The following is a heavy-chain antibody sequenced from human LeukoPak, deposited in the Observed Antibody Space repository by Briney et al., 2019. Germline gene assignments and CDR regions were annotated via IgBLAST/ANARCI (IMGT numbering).Heavy chain of an antibody. V-gene: IGHV4-30-4*01. CDR3: AREVKAGLNSDDGSGYYFEY. D-gene: IGHD3-22*01. CDR2: IYYSGNT. Sequence: PSQTLSLTCTVSGGTISSGDYYWNWIRQPPAKGLEWIGYIYYSGNTNYNPSLKSRVIISVDTSKNQFSLKLSSVTAADTAVYYCAREVKAGLNSDDGSGYYFEYWGQGTLVTVSS. CDR1: GGTISSGDYY. J-gene: IGHJ4*02.